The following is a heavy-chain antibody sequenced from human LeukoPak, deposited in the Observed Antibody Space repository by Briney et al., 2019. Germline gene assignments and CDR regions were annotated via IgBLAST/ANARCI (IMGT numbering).Heavy chain of an antibody. J-gene: IGHJ5*02. CDR1: GYSFTDYY. CDR3: ARADMSSGYTPNDH. V-gene: IGHV1-2*02. Sequence: ASVKVSCKASGYSFTDYYIHWVRQAPGQGLEWMGWINPDSGGTSYAQNFQGRFTVTRDTSISTAYLELRRLRSDDTAVYYCARADMSSGYTPNDHWGQGTLVTVSS. D-gene: IGHD6-13*01. CDR2: INPDSGGT.